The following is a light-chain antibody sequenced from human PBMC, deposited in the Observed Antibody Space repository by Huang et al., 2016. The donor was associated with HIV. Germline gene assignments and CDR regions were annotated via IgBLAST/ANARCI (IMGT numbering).Light chain of an antibody. Sequence: EIVMTQSPATLSVSPGERATLSCRARQSINSTLAWYQQKLGQAPRLLIYGESTRATGIPARFSGSASGTKFTLSISSLQSEDFAVYYCQQYNNWPPEYTFGQGTKLEIK. CDR3: QQYNNWPPEYT. CDR2: GES. V-gene: IGKV3-15*01. CDR1: QSINST. J-gene: IGKJ2*01.